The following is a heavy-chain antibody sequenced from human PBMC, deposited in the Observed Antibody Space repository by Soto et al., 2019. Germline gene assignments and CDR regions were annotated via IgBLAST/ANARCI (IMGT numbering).Heavy chain of an antibody. CDR1: GTSVSGANW. CDR3: ARTGPYSSGNN. CDR2: IHSSGNT. J-gene: IGHJ4*02. Sequence: QVQLQESGPGLVDPLGTLSLTCAVSGTSVSGANWWGWVRQPPGKGLEWIGEIHSSGNTDYNPSLKSRVTISRDISKNEFSLKLTSVTAADTAVYYCARTGPYSSGNNWGQGTLVTVSS. D-gene: IGHD3-22*01. V-gene: IGHV4-4*02.